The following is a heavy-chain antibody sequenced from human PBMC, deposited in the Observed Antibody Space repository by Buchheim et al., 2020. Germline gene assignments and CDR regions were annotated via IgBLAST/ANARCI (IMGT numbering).Heavy chain of an antibody. Sequence: EVQLVESGGGLVQPGGSLTLSCAASGFSFSSYEMNWVRQAPGKGLEWVSYMSSSGSTKYYADSVKGRFTISRDNAKNSLYLQMNSLRAEDTAVYYCARGIRTNGVCPDYWGQGTL. CDR3: ARGIRTNGVCPDY. J-gene: IGHJ4*02. D-gene: IGHD2-8*01. CDR1: GFSFSSYE. V-gene: IGHV3-48*03. CDR2: MSSSGSTK.